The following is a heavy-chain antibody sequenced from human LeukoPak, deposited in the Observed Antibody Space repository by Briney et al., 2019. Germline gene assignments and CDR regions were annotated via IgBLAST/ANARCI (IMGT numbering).Heavy chain of an antibody. CDR1: GGSISSSSYY. D-gene: IGHD3-9*01. CDR3: ARNVLRYFDWLLNWYYFDY. J-gene: IGHJ4*02. V-gene: IGHV4-39*01. Sequence: SETLSLTCTVSGGSISSSSYYWGWIRQPPGKGLEWIGSIYYSGSTYYNPSLKSRVTMSVDTSKNQFSLKLSSVTAADTAVYYCARNVLRYFDWLLNWYYFDYWGQGTLVTVSS. CDR2: IYYSGST.